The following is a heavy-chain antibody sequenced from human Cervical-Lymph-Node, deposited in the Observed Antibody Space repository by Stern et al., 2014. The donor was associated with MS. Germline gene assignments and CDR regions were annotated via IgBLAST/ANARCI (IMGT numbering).Heavy chain of an antibody. V-gene: IGHV1-69*06. J-gene: IGHJ4*02. CDR3: ARGGGLVGYFDY. D-gene: IGHD1-26*01. Sequence: QLVESGAEVKKPGSSVKVSCKASGYTFSSYAIHWVRQAPGQGLECMGGSTPDVGTTNYEQKFQGRVTITADKSTNTAYMELMTLRSEDTAVYYCARGGGLVGYFDYWGQGTLVSVSS. CDR2: STPDVGTT. CDR1: GYTFSSYA.